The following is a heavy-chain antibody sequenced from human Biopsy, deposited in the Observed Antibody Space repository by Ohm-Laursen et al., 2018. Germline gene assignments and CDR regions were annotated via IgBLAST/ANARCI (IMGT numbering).Heavy chain of an antibody. CDR3: ARDSRRTAREGGMDV. V-gene: IGHV3-21*01. CDR1: GFTFSSYS. CDR2: ISETSSHI. J-gene: IGHJ6*02. Sequence: GSLRLSCAASGFTFSSYSMNWVRQAPGKRLEWISYISETSSHIYDADSVKGRFTVARDNAKNSLYLQLNSLRAEDTAAYYCARDSRRTAREGGMDVWGQGITVTVSS. D-gene: IGHD6-6*01.